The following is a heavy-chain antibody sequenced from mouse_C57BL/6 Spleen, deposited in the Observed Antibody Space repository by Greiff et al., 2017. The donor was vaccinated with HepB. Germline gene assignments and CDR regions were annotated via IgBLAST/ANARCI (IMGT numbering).Heavy chain of an antibody. CDR1: GYTFTSYW. CDR2: IDPSDSYT. D-gene: IGHD4-1*01. V-gene: IGHV1-50*01. J-gene: IGHJ2*01. CDR3: AGTGTGFAY. Sequence: VQLQQPGAELVKPGASVKLSCKASGYTFTSYWMQWVKQRPGQGLEWIGEIDPSDSYTNYNQKFKGKATLTVDTSSSTAYMQLSSLTSEDSAVYYCAGTGTGFAYWGQGTTLTVSS.